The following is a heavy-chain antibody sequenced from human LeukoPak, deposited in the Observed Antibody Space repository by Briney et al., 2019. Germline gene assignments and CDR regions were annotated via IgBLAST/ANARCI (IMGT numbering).Heavy chain of an antibody. CDR2: INSDGSST. Sequence: PGGSLRLSCAASGFTFSSYWMHWVRQAPGKGLVWVSRINSDGSSTSCADSVKGRFTISRDNAKNTLYLQMNSLRAEDTAVYYCARVPRNYGRPAAYYYYMDVWGKGTTVTVSS. D-gene: IGHD4-11*01. V-gene: IGHV3-74*01. CDR1: GFTFSSYW. CDR3: ARVPRNYGRPAAYYYYMDV. J-gene: IGHJ6*03.